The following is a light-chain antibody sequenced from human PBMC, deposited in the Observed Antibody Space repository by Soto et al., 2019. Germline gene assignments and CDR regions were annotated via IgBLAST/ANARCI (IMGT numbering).Light chain of an antibody. V-gene: IGKV3-20*01. CDR3: QQYGSSAWT. CDR1: QSVTSSS. J-gene: IGKJ1*01. Sequence: EIVLTQSPGTLSLSPGERATLSCRASQSVTSSSLAWYQQKPGQAPRLLIYGASSRSTGVPDRFSGSRSGTDFTHTISRLEPEDFAVYYCQQYGSSAWTFGQGTKVEGK. CDR2: GAS.